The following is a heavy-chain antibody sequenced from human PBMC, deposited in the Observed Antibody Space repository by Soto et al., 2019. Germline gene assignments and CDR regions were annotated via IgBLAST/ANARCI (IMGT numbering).Heavy chain of an antibody. V-gene: IGHV3-23*01. J-gene: IGHJ5*02. CDR1: GFTFSSYA. D-gene: IGHD6-19*01. Sequence: GGSLRLSCAASGFTFSSYAMSWVRQAPGKGLEWVSAISGSGGSTYYADSVKGRFTISRDNSKNTLYLQMNSLRAEDTAVYYCAKDPNSSGHLGWFDPWGQGTLVTVSS. CDR3: AKDPNSSGHLGWFDP. CDR2: ISGSGGST.